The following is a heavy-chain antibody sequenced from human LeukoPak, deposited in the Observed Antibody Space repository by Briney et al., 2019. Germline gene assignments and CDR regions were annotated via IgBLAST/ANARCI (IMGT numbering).Heavy chain of an antibody. CDR1: GXTVSSNY. V-gene: IGHV3-66*01. CDR2: IYSGGST. CDR3: AKEMATMNAFDI. D-gene: IGHD5-24*01. Sequence: GGSLRLSCAASGXTVSSNYMSWVRQTPGKGREWVSVIYSGGSTDYKDSVKDRFIISRDNSKNTLYLQMNSLRAEDTAVYYCAKEMATMNAFDIWGQGTMVTVSS. J-gene: IGHJ3*02.